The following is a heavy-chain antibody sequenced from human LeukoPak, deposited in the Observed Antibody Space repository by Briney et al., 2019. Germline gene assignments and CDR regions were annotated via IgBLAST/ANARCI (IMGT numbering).Heavy chain of an antibody. CDR1: GYSFTSYW. D-gene: IGHD2-2*01. V-gene: IGHV5-51*01. CDR3: ARRLDYCSSTSCLSAFGI. Sequence: GESLKISCKGSGYSFTSYWIGWVRQMPGKGLEWMGIIYPGDSDTRYSPSFQGQVTISADKSISTAYLQWSSLKASDTAMYYCARRLDYCSSTSCLSAFGIWGQGTMVTVSS. J-gene: IGHJ3*02. CDR2: IYPGDSDT.